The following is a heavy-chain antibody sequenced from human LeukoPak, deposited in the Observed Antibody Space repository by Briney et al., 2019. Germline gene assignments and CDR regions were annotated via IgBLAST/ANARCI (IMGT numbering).Heavy chain of an antibody. CDR1: GGSISSYY. CDR3: ARHGPSYYDFWSGYSSYYYYGMDV. D-gene: IGHD3-3*01. CDR2: IYCSGST. J-gene: IGHJ6*02. V-gene: IGHV4-59*08. Sequence: PSETLSLTCTVSGGSISSYYWSWIRQPPGKGLEWIGYIYCSGSTNYNPSLKSRVTISVDTSKNQFSLKLSSVTAADTAVYYCARHGPSYYDFWSGYSSYYYYGMDVWGQGTTVTVSS.